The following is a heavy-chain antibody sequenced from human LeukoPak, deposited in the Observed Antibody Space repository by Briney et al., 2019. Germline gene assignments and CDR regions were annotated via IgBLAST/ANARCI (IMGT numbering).Heavy chain of an antibody. Sequence: PGGSLRLSCAASGFTLSSYAMHWVRQAPGKGLEYVSAISSNGGSTYYANSAKGRFTISRDNSKNTLYLQMGSLRAEDMAVYYCARVPHSSGWPIDYWGQGTLVTVSS. D-gene: IGHD6-19*01. V-gene: IGHV3-64*01. CDR3: ARVPHSSGWPIDY. CDR1: GFTLSSYA. J-gene: IGHJ4*02. CDR2: ISSNGGST.